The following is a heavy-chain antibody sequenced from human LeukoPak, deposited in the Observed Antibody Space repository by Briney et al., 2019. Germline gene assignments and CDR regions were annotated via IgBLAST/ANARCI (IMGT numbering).Heavy chain of an antibody. CDR2: ITHTRRT. V-gene: IGHV4-34*01. CDR1: GGPFSHYY. Sequence: SETLSLTCAVSGGPFSHYYWNWIRQSPGKGLEWIGEITHTRRTNYNPSLKSRVTMSVDTSKNQFSLKLSSVTAADTAVYYCARETRYFDYWGQGTLVTVSS. D-gene: IGHD6-6*01. CDR3: ARETRYFDY. J-gene: IGHJ4*02.